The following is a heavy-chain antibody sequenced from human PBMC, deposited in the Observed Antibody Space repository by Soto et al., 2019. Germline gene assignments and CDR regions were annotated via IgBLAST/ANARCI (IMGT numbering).Heavy chain of an antibody. CDR2: LSSNTSAK. Sequence: QVQLVQSGTEVKKPGASVKVSCKASGYSFRIHDISWVRQAPGQPLEWMGWLSSNTSAKNYAGNLQGRLTLSTDTSTSTAYMELSSLTPNDTAVYYGARGVGWFDTWGQGTLVTVSS. CDR3: ARGVGWFDT. CDR1: GYSFRIHD. J-gene: IGHJ5*02. V-gene: IGHV1-18*04. D-gene: IGHD1-26*01.